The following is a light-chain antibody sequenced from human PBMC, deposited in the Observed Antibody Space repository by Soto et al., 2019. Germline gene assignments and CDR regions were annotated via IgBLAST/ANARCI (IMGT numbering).Light chain of an antibody. Sequence: QSVLTQPPSVSGAPGQRVTISCTGSSSNIGAGYDVHWYQQHPGTGPKLLIYGNSNRPSGVPDRFSGSKSGTSASLAITGLQAEDEADYYCQSYDSSPSGYVFGTGTKVTVL. CDR3: QSYDSSPSGYV. J-gene: IGLJ1*01. V-gene: IGLV1-40*01. CDR2: GNS. CDR1: SSNIGAGYD.